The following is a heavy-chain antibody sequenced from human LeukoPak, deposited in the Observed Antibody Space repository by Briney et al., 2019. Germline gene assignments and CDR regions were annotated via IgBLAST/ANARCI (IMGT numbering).Heavy chain of an antibody. J-gene: IGHJ4*02. CDR2: IDLDDDK. V-gene: IGHV2-70*11. CDR3: AHIITGLGATGYYFDY. CDR1: GFSLTTSGMS. Sequence: SGPTLVNPTQTLTLTCTFSGFSLTTSGMSVSWIRQPPGKALGWLARIDLDDDKYYSTSLKTRLTISKDTSKNQVVLTMTNMDPVDTATYYCAHIITGLGATGYYFDYWGPGTLVTVSS. D-gene: IGHD1-26*01.